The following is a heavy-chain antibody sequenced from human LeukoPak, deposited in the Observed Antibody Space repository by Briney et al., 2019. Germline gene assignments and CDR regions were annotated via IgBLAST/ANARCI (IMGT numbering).Heavy chain of an antibody. D-gene: IGHD6-6*01. Sequence: PGGSLRPSCAASGFTFSSYWMHWVRQAPGKGLVWVSRINSDGSSTSYADSVKGRFTISRDNAKNTLYLQMNSLRAEDTAVYYCARGYGSSRGWCWGQGTLVTVSS. V-gene: IGHV3-74*01. CDR2: INSDGSST. J-gene: IGHJ4*02. CDR1: GFTFSSYW. CDR3: ARGYGSSRGWC.